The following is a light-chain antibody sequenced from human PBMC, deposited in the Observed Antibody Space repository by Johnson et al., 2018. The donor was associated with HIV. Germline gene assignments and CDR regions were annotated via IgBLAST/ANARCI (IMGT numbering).Light chain of an antibody. J-gene: IGLJ1*01. Sequence: QSVLTQPPSVSAAPGQKVTISCSGSSSNIGNKYVSWYQQLPGTAPKVLIYDNNKRPSGIRDRFSGSKSGTSATLGITGLQTGDEADYYCGTWDSSLSARVFGTGTKVTVL. V-gene: IGLV1-51*01. CDR3: GTWDSSLSARV. CDR1: SSNIGNKY. CDR2: DNN.